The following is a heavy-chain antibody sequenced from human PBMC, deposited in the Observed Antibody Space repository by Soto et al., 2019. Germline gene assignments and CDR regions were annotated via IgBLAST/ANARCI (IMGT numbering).Heavy chain of an antibody. CDR1: GFSISDHY. V-gene: IGHV3-11*03. Sequence: GGSLRLSCAASGFSISDHYMSWIRQAPGKGLEWVSYSSNSGTFTKYADSVKGRFSISRDNAKNSLYLEINSLRGEDTAIYYCARSGDNYNVLDYWGQGTPVTVSS. J-gene: IGHJ4*02. CDR2: SSNSGTFT. D-gene: IGHD3-10*02. CDR3: ARSGDNYNVLDY.